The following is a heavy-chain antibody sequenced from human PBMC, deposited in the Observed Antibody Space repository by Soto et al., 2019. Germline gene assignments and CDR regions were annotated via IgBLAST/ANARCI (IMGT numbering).Heavy chain of an antibody. CDR3: ARDRGSYALDY. D-gene: IGHD2-15*01. CDR1: GYTFTSYG. CDR2: ISANNGNT. Sequence: QDQLVQSGAEVKKPGASVKVSCKASGYTFTSYGISWVRQAPGQGLEWMGWISANNGNTNYAQKLQGRVTMTTDTSTSTADMELRSRRSDDTAVYYCARDRGSYALDYWGQGTLVTVSS. J-gene: IGHJ4*02. V-gene: IGHV1-18*01.